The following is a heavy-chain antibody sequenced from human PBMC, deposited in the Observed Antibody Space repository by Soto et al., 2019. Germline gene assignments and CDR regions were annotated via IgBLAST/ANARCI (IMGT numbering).Heavy chain of an antibody. CDR1: GGTFSSYA. CDR3: ARGVISXXXXGPAYYYYYYGMDV. J-gene: IGHJ6*02. CDR2: IIPIFGTA. V-gene: IGHV1-69*06. Sequence: QVQLVQSGAEVKKPGSSVKVSCKASGGTFSSYAISWVRQAPGQGLEWMGGIIPIFGTANYAQKFQGRVTITADKSTSTAYMELSSLRSEDTAVYYCARGVISXXXXGPAYYYYYYGMDVWGQGTTVTVSS. D-gene: IGHD3-10*01.